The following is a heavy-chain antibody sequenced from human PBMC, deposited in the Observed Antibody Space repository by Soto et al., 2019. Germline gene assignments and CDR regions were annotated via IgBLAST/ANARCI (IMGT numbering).Heavy chain of an antibody. CDR1: GFTFSSYV. D-gene: IGHD6-6*01. Sequence: HVQLVESGGGVVQPGTSLRLSCAPSGFTFSSYVMHWVRQAPGKGLEWVAVVHYDGTKKYYADSVRGRFTISRDNSENILYLQMNSLRPVDTAVYYCARGTIVARQHLDYWGQGTLVTVSS. J-gene: IGHJ4*02. V-gene: IGHV3-33*01. CDR3: ARGTIVARQHLDY. CDR2: VHYDGTKK.